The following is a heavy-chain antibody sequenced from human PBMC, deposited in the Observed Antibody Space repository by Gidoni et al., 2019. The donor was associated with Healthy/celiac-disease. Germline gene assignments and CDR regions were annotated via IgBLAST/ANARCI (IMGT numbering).Heavy chain of an antibody. CDR1: GFTFRSYA. D-gene: IGHD3-3*01. CDR2: ISYDGSNK. Sequence: QVQLVESGGGVVQPGRSLRLSCAASGFTFRSYAMHWVRQAPGKGLEWVAVISYDGSNKYYADSVKGRFTISRDNSKNTLYLQMNSLRAEDTAVYYGARGPKRFLEWLSHFDYWGQGTLVTVSS. J-gene: IGHJ4*02. V-gene: IGHV3-30*04. CDR3: ARGPKRFLEWLSHFDY.